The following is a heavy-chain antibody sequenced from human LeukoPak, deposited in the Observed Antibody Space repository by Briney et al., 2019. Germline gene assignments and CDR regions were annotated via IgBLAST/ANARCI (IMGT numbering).Heavy chain of an antibody. CDR2: ISACNGNT. J-gene: IGHJ6*03. CDR3: ARGYCSSTSCRSYYYYYMDV. D-gene: IGHD2-2*01. CDR1: GYTFTSYG. V-gene: IGHV1-18*01. Sequence: ASVKVSCKASGYTFTSYGISWVRQAPGQGLEWMGWISACNGNTNYAQKLQGRVTMTTDTSTSTAYMELRSLRSDDTAVYYCARGYCSSTSCRSYYYYYMDVWGKGTTVTVSS.